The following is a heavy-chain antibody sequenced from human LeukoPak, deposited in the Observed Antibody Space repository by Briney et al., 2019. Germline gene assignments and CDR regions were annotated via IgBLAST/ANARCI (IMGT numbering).Heavy chain of an antibody. V-gene: IGHV3-7*02. D-gene: IGHD1-14*01. Sequence: PGGSLRLSCAASGFTFGIFWMSWVRQAPGKGLEWVANIRYDGSEIYYVDSVKGRFTISRDNAKNTLFLQMNSLRPEDAAVYYCGRQYRTSVGLRYLDNWGQGTLVTVSS. CDR1: GFTFGIFW. CDR3: GRQYRTSVGLRYLDN. CDR2: IRYDGSEI. J-gene: IGHJ4*02.